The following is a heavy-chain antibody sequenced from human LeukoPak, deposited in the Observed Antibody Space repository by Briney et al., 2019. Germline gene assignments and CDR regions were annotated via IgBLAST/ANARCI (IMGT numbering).Heavy chain of an antibody. CDR1: GGTFSSYA. D-gene: IGHD3-22*01. J-gene: IGHJ3*01. V-gene: IGHV1-69*04. CDR3: ARYPLSSSGQFDL. CDR2: IIPILGIA. Sequence: SVKVSCKASGGTFSSYAISWVRQAPGQGLEWMGRIIPILGIANYAQKFQGRVTITADKSTSTAYMELSSLRSEDTAVYYCARYPLSSSGQFDLWGQGTMVTVSS.